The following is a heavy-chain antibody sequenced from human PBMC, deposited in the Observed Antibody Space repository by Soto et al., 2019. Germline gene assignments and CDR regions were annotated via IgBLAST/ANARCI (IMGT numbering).Heavy chain of an antibody. V-gene: IGHV4-30-2*01. CDR2: IYHSGSM. CDR3: PRVPDY. J-gene: IGHJ4*02. Sequence: PSETLSLTCAVSGGSISSGGYSWSWIRQPPGKGLEWIGYIYHSGSMYYNPSLKSRVTISVDRSKNQFSLKLSSVTAADTAVYYCPRVPDYWGQGTLVSLL. CDR1: GGSISSGGYS.